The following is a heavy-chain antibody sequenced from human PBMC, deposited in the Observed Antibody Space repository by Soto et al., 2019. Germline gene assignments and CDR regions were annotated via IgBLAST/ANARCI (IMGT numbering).Heavy chain of an antibody. CDR3: AVVDSTGNWFDP. V-gene: IGHV4-39*01. J-gene: IGHJ5*02. CDR2: MYYSGST. Sequence: QLQLQESGPGLVKPSETLSLTCTVSGGSISSSDFYWGWLRQTPGKGLEFIGSMYYSGSTYYNPSLKRRLTISVDTSKNQFTLKLISVTAADQAVYYCAVVDSTGNWFDPWGEGALVTVSS. CDR1: GGSISSSDFY. D-gene: IGHD6-25*01.